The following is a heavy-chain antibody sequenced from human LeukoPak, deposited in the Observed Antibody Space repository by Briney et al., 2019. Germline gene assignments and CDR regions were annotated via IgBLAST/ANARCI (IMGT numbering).Heavy chain of an antibody. CDR1: GGSFSGYY. Sequence: SETLSLTCAVYGGSFSGYYWSWIRQPPGKGLEWIGEINHSGSTNYNPSLKSRVTISVDTSKNQFFLKLSSVTAGDTVVYYCGVADTIGAVAYWGQGTLVTVSS. CDR3: GVADTIGAVAY. V-gene: IGHV4-34*01. D-gene: IGHD5-18*01. J-gene: IGHJ4*02. CDR2: INHSGST.